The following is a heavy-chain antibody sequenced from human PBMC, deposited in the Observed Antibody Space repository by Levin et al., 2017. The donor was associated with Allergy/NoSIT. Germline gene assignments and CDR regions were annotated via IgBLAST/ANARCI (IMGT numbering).Heavy chain of an antibody. V-gene: IGHV4-59*01. Sequence: ESLKISCTVSGGSISSYYWSWIRQPPGKGLEWIGYIYYSGSTNYNPSLKSRVTISVDTSKNQFSLKLSSVTAADTAVYYCASLYDGSGRGGSWFDPWGQGTLVTVSS. D-gene: IGHD3-10*01. CDR1: GGSISSYY. J-gene: IGHJ5*02. CDR3: ASLYDGSGRGGSWFDP. CDR2: IYYSGST.